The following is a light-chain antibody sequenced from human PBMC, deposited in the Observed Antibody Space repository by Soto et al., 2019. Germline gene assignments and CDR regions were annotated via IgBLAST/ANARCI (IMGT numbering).Light chain of an antibody. J-gene: IGLJ2*01. CDR2: DVS. CDR3: CSYAGTYTL. Sequence: QPVLTQPRSVSGSPGQSVTISCTGTNNDVGGYNYVSWYQQHPGKAPKLMIYDVSERPSGVPDRFSGSKSGNTASLSISGLRAEDEADYYCCSYAGTYTLFGGGTKLTVL. V-gene: IGLV2-11*01. CDR1: NNDVGGYNY.